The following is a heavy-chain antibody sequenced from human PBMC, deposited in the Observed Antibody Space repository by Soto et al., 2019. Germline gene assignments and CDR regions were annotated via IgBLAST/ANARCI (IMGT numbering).Heavy chain of an antibody. J-gene: IGHJ4*02. Sequence: EVQLVESGGGLVQPGGSLRLSCAASGFTFINAWMSWVRQAPGKGLEWVGRIKSKTDGGTTDYAAPVKGRFTISRDDSKNTLYLQMNSLKTEDTAVYYCTTDPTYYDILTGPFYDYWGQGTLVTVSS. CDR2: IKSKTDGGTT. CDR3: TTDPTYYDILTGPFYDY. CDR1: GFTFINAW. D-gene: IGHD3-9*01. V-gene: IGHV3-15*01.